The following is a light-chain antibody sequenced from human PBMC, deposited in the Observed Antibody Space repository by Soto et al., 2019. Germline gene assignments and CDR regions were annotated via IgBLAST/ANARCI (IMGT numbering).Light chain of an antibody. CDR2: GAS. Sequence: ESVFTQSPDTLSLSPGESATVSCRASQSVSSNYLAWYQQKPGQAPRLLIYGASSRATDIPDRFSGSGSGTDFTLTISRLEPDDFAVYYCQQYGASPQTFGQGTKV. V-gene: IGKV3-20*01. CDR1: QSVSSNY. CDR3: QQYGASPQT. J-gene: IGKJ1*01.